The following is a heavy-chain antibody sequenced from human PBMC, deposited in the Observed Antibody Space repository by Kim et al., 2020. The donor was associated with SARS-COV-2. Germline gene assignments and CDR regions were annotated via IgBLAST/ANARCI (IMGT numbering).Heavy chain of an antibody. CDR1: GGSISRTTYY. J-gene: IGHJ4*02. Sequence: SETLSLTCTVTGGSISRTTYYWGWIRQPPGKGLEWIGSIYYGGNTYYSPSLKSRLTMSVDISKNQFSLKLSSVTVADTAVYYCARLGDASIWYSTGQTIDYWGQGTLVTVSS. CDR2: IYYGGNT. CDR3: ARLGDASIWYSTGQTIDY. D-gene: IGHD6-13*01. V-gene: IGHV4-39*01.